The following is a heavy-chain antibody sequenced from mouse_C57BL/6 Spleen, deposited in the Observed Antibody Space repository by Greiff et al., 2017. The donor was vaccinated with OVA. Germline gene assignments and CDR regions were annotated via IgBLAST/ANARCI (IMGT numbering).Heavy chain of an antibody. CDR2: INPGSGDT. J-gene: IGHJ3*01. Sequence: QVQLKQSGAELVRPGTSVKVSCKASGYAFTNYLIEWVKQRPGQGLEWIGVINPGSGDTNYNEKFKGKATVTADKSSSTAYMQLSSLTSEDSAVYFCARCPGGFAYWGPGTPVTVSA. CDR3: ARCPGGFAY. V-gene: IGHV1-54*01. CDR1: GYAFTNYL.